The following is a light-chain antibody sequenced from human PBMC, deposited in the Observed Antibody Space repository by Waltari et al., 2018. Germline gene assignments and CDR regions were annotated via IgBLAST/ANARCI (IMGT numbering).Light chain of an antibody. CDR3: QDSYSTLSFV. CDR1: QSITTA. V-gene: IGKV1-39*01. J-gene: IGKJ3*01. Sequence: DIQLAQSPSSLSASVGDTVTITCRASQSITTALNWYQQRPGQAPRLLIYGASSWPGGVPSRFSGSGSGTDFTLTINGLQPEDFATYYCQDSYSTLSFVFGPGTRVDVK. CDR2: GAS.